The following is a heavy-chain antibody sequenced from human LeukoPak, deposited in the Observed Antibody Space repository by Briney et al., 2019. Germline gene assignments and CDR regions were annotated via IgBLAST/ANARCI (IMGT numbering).Heavy chain of an antibody. CDR3: AREVIHDAFDI. CDR2: IYSGGST. D-gene: IGHD3-16*02. CDR1: GFTVSSNY. V-gene: IGHV3-53*01. J-gene: IGHJ3*02. Sequence: GGSLRLSCAASGFTVSSNYMSWVRQAPGKGLEWVSVIYSGGSTYYADSVRGRFTISRDNSKNTLYLQMNSLRAEDTAVYYCAREVIHDAFDIWGQGTMVTVSS.